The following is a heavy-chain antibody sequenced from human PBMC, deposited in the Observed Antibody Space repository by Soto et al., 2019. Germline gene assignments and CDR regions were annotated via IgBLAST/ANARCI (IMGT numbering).Heavy chain of an antibody. CDR2: IIPIFGTP. CDR1: VCTFSSSP. V-gene: IGHV1-69*01. J-gene: IGHJ6*02. CDR3: ARDHDKSYDFWSGPPRAYYGMDV. Sequence: SSVKVSRKAAVCTFSSSPISGRRQAPGKGREGMGGIIPIFGTPNYAQKFQGRLTITADESTSPAYLELSRLRSEDTAVYYCARDHDKSYDFWSGPPRAYYGMDVRGQGTTVTVSS. D-gene: IGHD3-3*01.